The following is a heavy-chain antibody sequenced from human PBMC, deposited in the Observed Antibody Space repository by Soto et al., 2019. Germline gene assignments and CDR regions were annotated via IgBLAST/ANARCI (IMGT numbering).Heavy chain of an antibody. J-gene: IGHJ4*02. CDR2: IGTAGDT. CDR1: GFTFSSYD. D-gene: IGHD3-22*01. V-gene: IGHV3-13*01. Sequence: PGGSLRLSCAASGFTFSSYDMHWVRQATGKGLEWVSAIGTAGDTYYPGSVKGRFTISRENAKNSLYLQMNSLRAEDTAVYYCARGITMIVPNVPYFDYWGQGTLVTVSS. CDR3: ARGITMIVPNVPYFDY.